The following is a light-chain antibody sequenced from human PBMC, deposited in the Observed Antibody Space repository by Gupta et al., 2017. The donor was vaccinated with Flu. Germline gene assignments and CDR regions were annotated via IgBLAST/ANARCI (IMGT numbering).Light chain of an antibody. V-gene: IGLV1-40*01. CDR1: SPNIGAGYD. CDR3: QSFDSSLSGYV. J-gene: IGLJ1*01. Sequence: VTISCTGSSPNIGAGYDVHWYQQLPGTAPKLLIYANRNRPSGVPDRFSGSKSGTSASLAITGLQAEDEADYYCQSFDSSLSGYVFGTATKVTVL. CDR2: ANR.